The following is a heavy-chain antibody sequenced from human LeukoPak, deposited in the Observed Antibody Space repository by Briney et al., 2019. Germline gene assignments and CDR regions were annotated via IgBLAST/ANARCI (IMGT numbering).Heavy chain of an antibody. CDR1: GDTFSSYA. D-gene: IGHD6-13*01. V-gene: IGHV1-69*13. CDR2: IIPNFGTA. CDR3: ARTRMYRGKSQQLVDFDY. J-gene: IGHJ4*02. Sequence: ASVKVSCKASGDTFSSYAISWVRQAPGQGLEWMGGIIPNFGTANYAQKFQGRVTITADESTSTAYMELSSLRSEDTAVYYCARTRMYRGKSQQLVDFDYWGQGTLVTVSS.